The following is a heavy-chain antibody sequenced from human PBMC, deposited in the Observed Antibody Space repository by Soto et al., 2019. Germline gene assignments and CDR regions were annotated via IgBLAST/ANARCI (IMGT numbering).Heavy chain of an antibody. CDR2: IWYDGSNK. J-gene: IGHJ6*02. V-gene: IGHV3-33*01. CDR3: ARRGPMVRGVKTVHYYGMDV. Sequence: GGTLILSSAASVFTFGSYGMHWFRQARVQVPALVAVIWYDGSNKYYADSVKGRFTISRDNSKNTLYLQMNSLRAEDTAVYYCARRGPMVRGVKTVHYYGMDVWGQGTTVTVSS. D-gene: IGHD3-10*01. CDR1: VFTFGSYG.